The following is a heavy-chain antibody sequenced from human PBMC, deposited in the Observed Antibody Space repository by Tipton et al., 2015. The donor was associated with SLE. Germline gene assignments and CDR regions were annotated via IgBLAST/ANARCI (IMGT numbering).Heavy chain of an antibody. CDR3: ASMIVVIPVEARRDGMDV. J-gene: IGHJ6*02. CDR1: GGSFTMYY. CDR2: IYYSGST. D-gene: IGHD2-2*01. Sequence: VWGGSFTMYYWSWIRQSPGKGLEWIGYIYYSGSTNYNPSLKSRVNISVDTSKNQFSLKLSSVTAADTAVYYCASMIVVIPVEARRDGMDVWGQGTTVTVSS. V-gene: IGHV4-59*01.